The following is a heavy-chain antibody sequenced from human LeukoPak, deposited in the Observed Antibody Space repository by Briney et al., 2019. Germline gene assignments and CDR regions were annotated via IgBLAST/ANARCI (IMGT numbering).Heavy chain of an antibody. CDR2: IYHSGSA. D-gene: IGHD3-10*01. J-gene: IGHJ4*02. CDR1: GGSIVISSKW. CDR3: ARFGSDGTGFDY. Sequence: PSETLSLTCAVSGGSIVISSKWWSWVRQPPGKGLEWIGEIYHSGSANYNPSLKSRVTISVDKSKNQFSLKLSSVTAADTAVYYCARFGSDGTGFDYWGQGTLVTVSS. V-gene: IGHV4-4*02.